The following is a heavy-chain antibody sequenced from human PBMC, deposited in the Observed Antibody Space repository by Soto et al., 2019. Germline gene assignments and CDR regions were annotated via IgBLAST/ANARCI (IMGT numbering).Heavy chain of an antibody. V-gene: IGHV3-9*01. Sequence: GGSLRLSCAASGFTFDDYAMHWVRQAPGKGLEWVSGISWNSGSIGYADSVKGRFTISRDNAKNSLYLQMNSLRAEDTALYYCAKGSSSGWYGPAYYFDYWGQGTLVTLSS. CDR3: AKGSSSGWYGPAYYFDY. D-gene: IGHD6-19*01. CDR1: GFTFDDYA. J-gene: IGHJ4*02. CDR2: ISWNSGSI.